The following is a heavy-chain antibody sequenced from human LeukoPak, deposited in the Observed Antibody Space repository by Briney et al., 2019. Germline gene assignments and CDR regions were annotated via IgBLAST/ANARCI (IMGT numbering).Heavy chain of an antibody. J-gene: IGHJ4*02. CDR3: ARGIAAADYYFDY. CDR1: GGSISSYY. CDR2: INHSGST. Sequence: SETLSLTCTVSGGSISSYYWSWIRQPPGKGLEWIGEINHSGSTNYNPSLKSRVTISVDTSKNQFSLKLSSVTAADTAVYYCARGIAAADYYFDYWDQGTLVTVSS. V-gene: IGHV4-34*01. D-gene: IGHD6-13*01.